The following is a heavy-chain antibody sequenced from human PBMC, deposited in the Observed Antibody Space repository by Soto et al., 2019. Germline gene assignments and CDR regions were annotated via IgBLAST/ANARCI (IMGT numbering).Heavy chain of an antibody. D-gene: IGHD3-22*01. V-gene: IGHV3-15*07. CDR1: GFTFSNAW. CDR2: IKSKTDGETT. J-gene: IGHJ4*02. Sequence: GGSLRLSCAASGFTFSNAWMNWVRQAPGKGLEWVGRIKSKTDGETTDYAARVKGRFTISRDDSKNTLFLQMNSLKTEDTAVYYCSTAEYYDSRGYYSDYWGQGALVTVSS. CDR3: STAEYYDSRGYYSDY.